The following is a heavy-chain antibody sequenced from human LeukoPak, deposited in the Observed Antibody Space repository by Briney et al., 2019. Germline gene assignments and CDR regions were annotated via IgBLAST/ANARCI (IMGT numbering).Heavy chain of an antibody. CDR3: ARAPRSITMVRGVTYEGLFDY. Sequence: ASVKVSCKASGYTFTSYGISWVRQAPGQGLEWMGWISAYNSNTNYAQKLQGRVTMTTDTSTSTAYMELRSLRSDDTAVYYCARAPRSITMVRGVTYEGLFDYWGQGTLVTVSS. CDR1: GYTFTSYG. V-gene: IGHV1-18*01. J-gene: IGHJ4*02. D-gene: IGHD3-10*01. CDR2: ISAYNSNT.